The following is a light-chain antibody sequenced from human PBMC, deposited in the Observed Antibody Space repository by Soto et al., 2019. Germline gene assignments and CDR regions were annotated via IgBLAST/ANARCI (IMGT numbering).Light chain of an antibody. CDR1: QSVSTSY. J-gene: IGKJ1*01. CDR3: QQYVSSPTT. CDR2: AAS. Sequence: VLTQSPATLSLSPGERATLSCRASQSVSTSYLAWYQQTPGQAPRLLIFAASSRATGIPDRFSGSGSGTDFTLTISRLEPEDFAVYYCQQYVSSPTTFGQGTKVEIK. V-gene: IGKV3-20*01.